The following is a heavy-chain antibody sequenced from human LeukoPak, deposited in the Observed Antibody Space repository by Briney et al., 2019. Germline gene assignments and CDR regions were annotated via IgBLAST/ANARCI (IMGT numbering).Heavy chain of an antibody. Sequence: ASVKVSCKASGYTFTGYYMHWVRQAPGQGLGWMGRINPNSGGTNYAQKFQGRVTMTRDTSISTAYMELSRLRSDDTAVYYCARDPLGYSSSRTTIWGQGTMVTVSS. CDR1: GYTFTGYY. CDR2: INPNSGGT. V-gene: IGHV1-2*06. CDR3: ARDPLGYSSSRTTI. D-gene: IGHD6-13*01. J-gene: IGHJ3*02.